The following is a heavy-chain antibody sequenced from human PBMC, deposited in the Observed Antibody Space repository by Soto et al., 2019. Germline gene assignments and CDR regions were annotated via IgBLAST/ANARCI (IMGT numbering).Heavy chain of an antibody. D-gene: IGHD2-15*01. V-gene: IGHV3-33*01. CDR3: ARRVLHKYYYYYYGMDV. J-gene: IGHJ6*02. Sequence: GGSLRLSCAASGFTFSSYGMHWVRQAPGKGLEWVAVIWYDGSNKYYADSVKGRFTISRDNSKNTLYLQMNSLRAEDTAVYYCARRVLHKYYYYYYGMDVWGQGTTVTVSS. CDR1: GFTFSSYG. CDR2: IWYDGSNK.